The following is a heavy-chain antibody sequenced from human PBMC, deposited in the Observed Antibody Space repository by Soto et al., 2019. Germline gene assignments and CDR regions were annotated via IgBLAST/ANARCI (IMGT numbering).Heavy chain of an antibody. V-gene: IGHV3-7*05. CDR1: GFSFTNDW. D-gene: IGHD2-8*01. Sequence: QLVESGGGLVQPGGSLTLSCVASGFSFTNDWMTWVRQAPGKGLEWVANIKGDGSKTSYLDSVRGRFTVSRDNAKGSLYLRMNCLSAEDTALYYCTRDVPPVNSDLYFDAFDIWGQGTMVTVSS. CDR3: TRDVPPVNSDLYFDAFDI. J-gene: IGHJ3*02. CDR2: IKGDGSKT.